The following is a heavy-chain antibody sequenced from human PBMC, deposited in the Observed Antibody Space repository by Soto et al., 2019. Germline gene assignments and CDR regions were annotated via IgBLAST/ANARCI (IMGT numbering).Heavy chain of an antibody. Sequence: PSDTLSLTCTVSGGSISIYYWSWIRQRPGKGLEWIGYIYYSGSTNYNPSLKSRVTISVDTSKNQFSLKLSSVTAADTAVYYCARDNPAVSVRDFDCNNWFDPWGQGTLVTVSS. V-gene: IGHV4-59*13. CDR2: IYYSGST. D-gene: IGHD3-9*01. J-gene: IGHJ5*02. CDR3: ARDNPAVSVRDFDCNNWFDP. CDR1: GGSISIYY.